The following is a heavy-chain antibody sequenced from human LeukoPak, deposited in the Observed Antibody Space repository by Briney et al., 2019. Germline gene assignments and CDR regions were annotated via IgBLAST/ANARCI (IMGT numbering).Heavy chain of an antibody. CDR1: GGSISSYY. CDR2: IYYSGST. J-gene: IGHJ5*02. Sequence: SETLSLTCIVSGGSISSYYWSWIRQPPGKGLEWIGYIYYSGSTNYNPSLKSRVTISVDTSKNQFSLKLTSVTAADTAVYYCARGGSWFDPWGQGTLVTVSS. CDR3: ARGGSWFDP. D-gene: IGHD3-10*01. V-gene: IGHV4-59*01.